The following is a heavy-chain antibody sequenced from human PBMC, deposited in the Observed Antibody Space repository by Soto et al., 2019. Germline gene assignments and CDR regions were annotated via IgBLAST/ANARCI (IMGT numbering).Heavy chain of an antibody. J-gene: IGHJ4*02. CDR2: IYWDDDK. V-gene: IGHV2-5*02. CDR3: AQCPYYDFPWDY. D-gene: IGHD3-3*01. CDR1: GFSLSTSGVG. Sequence: SGPTLVNPTQTLTLTCTFSGFSLSTSGVGVGWIRQPPGKALEWLALIYWDDDKRYSPSLKSRLTITKDTSKNQVVLTMTNMDPLVTATYYYAQCPYYDFPWDYWGQGTLVTVSS.